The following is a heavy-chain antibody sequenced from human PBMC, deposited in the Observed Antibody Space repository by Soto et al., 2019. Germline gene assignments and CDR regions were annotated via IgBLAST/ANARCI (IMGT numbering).Heavy chain of an antibody. CDR3: ARAVVVAATLPYFDY. V-gene: IGHV4-31*03. Sequence: SETLSLTCTVSGGSISSGGYYWSWIRQHPGKGLEWIGYIYYSGSTYYNPSLKSRVTISVDTSKNQFSLKLSSVTAADTAVYYCARAVVVAATLPYFDYWGQGTLVTVSS. CDR1: GGSISSGGYY. CDR2: IYYSGST. D-gene: IGHD2-15*01. J-gene: IGHJ4*02.